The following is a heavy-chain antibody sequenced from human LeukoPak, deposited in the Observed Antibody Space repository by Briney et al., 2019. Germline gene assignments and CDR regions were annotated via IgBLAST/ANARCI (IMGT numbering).Heavy chain of an antibody. CDR3: AKDRGYSGYDYNGYFDY. CDR2: ISYDGSNK. D-gene: IGHD5-12*01. J-gene: IGHJ4*02. Sequence: GGSLRLSCAASGFTFSSYGMHWVRQAPGKGLEWVAVISYDGSNKYYADSVKGRFTISRDNSKNTLYLQMNSLRAEDTAVYYCAKDRGYSGYDYNGYFDYWGQGTLVTVSS. CDR1: GFTFSSYG. V-gene: IGHV3-30*18.